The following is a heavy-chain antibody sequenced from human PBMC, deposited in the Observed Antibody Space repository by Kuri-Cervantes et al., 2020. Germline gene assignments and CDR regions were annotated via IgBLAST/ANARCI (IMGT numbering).Heavy chain of an antibody. CDR2: MNPNSGNT. Sequence: ASVKVSCKASGYTFTGYYMHWVRQAPGQGLEWMGWMNPNSGNTGYAQKFQGRVTMTRNTSISTAYMELSSLRSEDTAVHYCARGPYGSGSYGGFADYWGQGTLVTVSS. V-gene: IGHV1-8*02. CDR1: GYTFTGYY. J-gene: IGHJ4*02. CDR3: ARGPYGSGSYGGFADY. D-gene: IGHD3-10*01.